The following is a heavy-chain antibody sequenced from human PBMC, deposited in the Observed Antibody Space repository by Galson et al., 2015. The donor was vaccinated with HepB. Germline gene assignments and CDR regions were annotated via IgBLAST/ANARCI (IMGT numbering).Heavy chain of an antibody. Sequence: SVKVSCKASGGTFSSYAISWVRQAPGQGLEWMGGIIPIFGTANYAQKFQGRVTITADESTSTAYMELSSLRSEDTAVYYCARADYYDSSGYYSLYYYGMDVWGQGTTVTVSS. CDR1: GGTFSSYA. J-gene: IGHJ6*02. D-gene: IGHD3-22*01. CDR2: IIPIFGTA. V-gene: IGHV1-69*13. CDR3: ARADYYDSSGYYSLYYYGMDV.